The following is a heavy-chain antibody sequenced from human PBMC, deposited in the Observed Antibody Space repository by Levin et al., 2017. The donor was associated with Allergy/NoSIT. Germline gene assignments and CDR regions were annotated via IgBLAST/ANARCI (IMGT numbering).Heavy chain of an antibody. Sequence: GGSLILSFTTSFFTFFYPSLIFVPHSPFTFLYFVGFLRRHASDGTTEYAASVKGRFTISRDDSKSIAYLQMNSLKSEDTAVYYCTQRGRIGDHCYWGQGTLVTVSS. V-gene: IGHV3-49*04. CDR3: TQRGRIGDHCY. D-gene: IGHD1-26*01. CDR1: FFTFFYPS. CDR2: LRRHASDGTT. J-gene: IGHJ4*02.